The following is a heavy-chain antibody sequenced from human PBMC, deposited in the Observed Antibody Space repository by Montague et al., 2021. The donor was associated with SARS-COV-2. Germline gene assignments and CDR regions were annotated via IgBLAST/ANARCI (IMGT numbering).Heavy chain of an antibody. V-gene: IGHV4-31*03. CDR2: IYYSGTT. Sequence: TLSLTCTVSGASISSGGFYWSWLRQHLRKGLEWIGFIYYSGTTYHNPSLKSRLTISIDTSKNQFSLKLSSVTAADTAVYYCARGLPYQMVVGAIPNYSMDVWGQGTTVTVSS. J-gene: IGHJ6*02. D-gene: IGHD2-15*01. CDR3: ARGLPYQMVVGAIPNYSMDV. CDR1: GASISSGGFY.